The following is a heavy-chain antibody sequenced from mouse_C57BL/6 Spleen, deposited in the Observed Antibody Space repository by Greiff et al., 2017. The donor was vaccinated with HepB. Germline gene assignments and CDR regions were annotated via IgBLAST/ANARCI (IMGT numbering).Heavy chain of an antibody. J-gene: IGHJ3*01. CDR1: GYTFTEYT. CDR2: FYPGRGSI. V-gene: IGHV1-62-2*01. D-gene: IGHD3-3*01. CDR3: ARHEERAEEGSGFAY. Sequence: VQLQQSGAELVKPGASVKLSCKASGYTFTEYTIHWVKQRSGQGLEWIGWFYPGRGSIMYNEKCKDKATFTADKSPSTAYMELSRLTSEDAAVYFCARHEERAEEGSGFAYWGQGTRVTVSA.